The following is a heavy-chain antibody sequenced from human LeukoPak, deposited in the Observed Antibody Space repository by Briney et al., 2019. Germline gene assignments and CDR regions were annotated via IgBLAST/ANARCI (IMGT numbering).Heavy chain of an antibody. CDR1: GFSLRTTGVG. CDR3: AHSQNYYESSGYYSSFDY. J-gene: IGHJ4*02. CDR2: IYWDDAK. Sequence: SGPTLAKPTQTLTLTCTFSGFSLRTTGVGVGWIRQPPGKALEWLALIYWDDAKRYSPSLKRRLTITKDTSKNQVVLTMTNMDPMDKATYFCAHSQNYYESSGYYSSFDYWGQGTLVTVSS. V-gene: IGHV2-5*02. D-gene: IGHD3-22*01.